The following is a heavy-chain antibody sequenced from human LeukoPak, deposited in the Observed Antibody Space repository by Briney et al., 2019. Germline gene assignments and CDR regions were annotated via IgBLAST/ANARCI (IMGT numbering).Heavy chain of an antibody. J-gene: IGHJ5*02. CDR2: VSGTGGRT. D-gene: IGHD6-6*01. CDR1: GFTFSTYA. CDR3: VKASSSSPQYNWFDA. Sequence: GGSLRLSCAASGFTFSTYAMSWVRQAPGKGLEWVSVVSGTGGRTYYADSVKGRFTISRDNSKNTLYLQMNSLRAEDTALYYCVKASSSSPQYNWFDAWGQGTLLTVSS. V-gene: IGHV3-23*01.